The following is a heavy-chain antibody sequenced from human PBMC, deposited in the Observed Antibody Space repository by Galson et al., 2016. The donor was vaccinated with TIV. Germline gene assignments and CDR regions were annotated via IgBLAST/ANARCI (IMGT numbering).Heavy chain of an antibody. CDR3: ARDLDSTVTAPFDY. CDR1: GYTFTGYY. D-gene: IGHD4-17*01. Sequence: SVKVSCKASGYTFTGYYMHWVRQAPGQGLEWMGWINPNSGDTNYAQNFQDRVTMTRDTSIRTAYMALSRLKSDDTAIYYCARDLDSTVTAPFDYWGQGTLVTISS. V-gene: IGHV1-2*02. CDR2: INPNSGDT. J-gene: IGHJ4*02.